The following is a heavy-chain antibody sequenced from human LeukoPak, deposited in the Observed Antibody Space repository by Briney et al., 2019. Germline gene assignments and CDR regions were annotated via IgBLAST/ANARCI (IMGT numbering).Heavy chain of an antibody. CDR3: ARDGGSWYYGSGSAPLD. CDR2: ISAYNGNT. V-gene: IGHV1-18*04. J-gene: IGHJ4*02. CDR1: GYTFTSYG. Sequence: GASVKVSCKASGYTFTSYGISWVRQAPGQGLEWMGWISAYNGNTNYAQKLQGRVTMTTDTSTSTAYMELRSLRSDDTAVYYCARDGGSWYYGSGSAPLDWGQGTLSPSPQ. D-gene: IGHD3-10*01.